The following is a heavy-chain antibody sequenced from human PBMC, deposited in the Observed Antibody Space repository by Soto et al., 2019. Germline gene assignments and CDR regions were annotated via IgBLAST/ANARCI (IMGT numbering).Heavy chain of an antibody. V-gene: IGHV3-30*18. D-gene: IGHD3-3*01. Sequence: QVQLVESGGGVVQPGRSLRLSCAASGFTFSSYGMHWVRQAPGKGLEWVAVISYDGSNKYYADSVKGRFTISRDNSKNTLYLQMNSLRAEDTAVYYCAKDHIEIFGVSGLYYYYGMDVWGQGTTVTVSS. CDR3: AKDHIEIFGVSGLYYYYGMDV. J-gene: IGHJ6*02. CDR1: GFTFSSYG. CDR2: ISYDGSNK.